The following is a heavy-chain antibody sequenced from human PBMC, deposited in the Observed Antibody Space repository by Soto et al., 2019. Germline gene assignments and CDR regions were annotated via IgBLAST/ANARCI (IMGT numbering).Heavy chain of an antibody. Sequence: EVQLVQSGAEVKKPGESLKISCKSSGYTFTSHWIGWVRQMPGKGPEWMGIIHPDDSDTRYSPSCQGQVTISVDKSINTAYLQWSSLKASDTAMYYCARRGQYCRGGNCYTGSGFDHWGQGTLVTVSS. V-gene: IGHV5-51*01. CDR3: ARRGQYCRGGNCYTGSGFDH. CDR2: IHPDDSDT. CDR1: GYTFTSHW. D-gene: IGHD2-15*01. J-gene: IGHJ4*02.